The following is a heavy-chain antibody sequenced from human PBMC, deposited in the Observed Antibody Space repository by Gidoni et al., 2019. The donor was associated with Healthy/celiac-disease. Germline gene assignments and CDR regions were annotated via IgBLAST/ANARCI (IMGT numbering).Heavy chain of an antibody. CDR1: GGSIGSGGYY. V-gene: IGHV4-31*03. CDR3: ARETDYGDYQDY. D-gene: IGHD4-17*01. Sequence: QVQLKESGPGLVTPSPTLSLPCPVPGGSIGSGGYYWSRIRQHPWKGLEGIGYIYYSGSHYYNPFRKRRVTISVDTSKNQFPLKLSSVTAADTAGYYCARETDYGDYQDYWGQGNPGHRLL. J-gene: IGHJ4*02. CDR2: IYYSGSH.